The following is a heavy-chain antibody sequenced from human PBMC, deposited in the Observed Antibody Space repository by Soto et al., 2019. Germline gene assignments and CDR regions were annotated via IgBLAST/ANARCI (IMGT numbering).Heavy chain of an antibody. CDR2: ISTYYGNT. CDR1: DYTFTNSG. Sequence: ASVKVSCKPSDYTFTNSGISWVRQAPGQGLEWMGWISTYYGNTNYAQRLQGRVTMTTDTSTGTAYMELRSLRSDDTAVYYCARVIPGGYGYTALAYWGQGTLVTVSS. D-gene: IGHD5-18*01. V-gene: IGHV1-18*01. J-gene: IGHJ4*02. CDR3: ARVIPGGYGYTALAY.